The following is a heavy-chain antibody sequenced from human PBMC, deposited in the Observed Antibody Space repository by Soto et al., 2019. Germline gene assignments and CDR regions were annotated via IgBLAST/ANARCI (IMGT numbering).Heavy chain of an antibody. V-gene: IGHV3-23*04. Sequence: EVQLVQSGGGLVQPGGSLRLSCAGSGFRFRDYAMGWVRQAPGRGLEWVSFISDGGRSTYYADSVKGRFTISRDNSKNTLCLQLCSVRDEDTAVCFSARTFDFWDRDSPFDSWGQGTLVTVSS. CDR2: ISDGGRST. CDR3: ARTFDFWDRDSPFDS. CDR1: GFRFRDYA. J-gene: IGHJ4*02. D-gene: IGHD3-3*01.